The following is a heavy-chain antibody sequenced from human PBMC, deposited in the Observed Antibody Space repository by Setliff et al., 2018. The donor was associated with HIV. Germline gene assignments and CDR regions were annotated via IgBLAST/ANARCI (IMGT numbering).Heavy chain of an antibody. CDR3: AKDSIEASATGYYFDY. D-gene: IGHD6-6*01. Sequence: PGGSLRLSCVASGFSFSNYGMHWVRQAPGKGLEWVAVMLYDGSDRKYADSVKGRFTISRDNSKKTLYLQMDSLRPEDTAVYYCAKDSIEASATGYYFDYWGQGTLVTVSS. J-gene: IGHJ4*02. V-gene: IGHV3-30*18. CDR1: GFSFSNYG. CDR2: MLYDGSDR.